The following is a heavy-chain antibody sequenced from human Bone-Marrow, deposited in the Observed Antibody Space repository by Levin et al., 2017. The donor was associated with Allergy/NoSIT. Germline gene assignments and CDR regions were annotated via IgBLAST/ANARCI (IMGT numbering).Heavy chain of an antibody. Sequence: SETLSLTCSVSGDSINSINWWGWVRQSPGKGLEWLGEVYRSGSTNYNPSLKSRVTVEADTSLNQFSLNMNSVTAAGTAVYYCAGRKWGKGAFDIWGQGTMVTVSS. V-gene: IGHV4-4*02. D-gene: IGHD1-26*01. J-gene: IGHJ3*02. CDR2: VYRSGST. CDR1: GDSINSINW. CDR3: AGRKWGKGAFDI.